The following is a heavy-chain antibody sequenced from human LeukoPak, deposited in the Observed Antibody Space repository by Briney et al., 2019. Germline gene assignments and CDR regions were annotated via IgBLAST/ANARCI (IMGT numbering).Heavy chain of an antibody. CDR1: AYTFSDYY. D-gene: IGHD3-10*01. CDR3: ARGMVRGNFDY. J-gene: IGHJ4*02. Sequence: ASVKVSCKASAYTFSDYYMHWVRQAPGQGLEWMGWINPNSGATDYAGKFQGRVTMTRDTSISTAYMDLSRLRSDDTAVYFCARGMVRGNFDYWGQGTLVTVSS. V-gene: IGHV1-2*02. CDR2: INPNSGAT.